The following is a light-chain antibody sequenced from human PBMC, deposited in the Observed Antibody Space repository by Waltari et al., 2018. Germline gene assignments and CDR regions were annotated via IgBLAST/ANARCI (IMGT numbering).Light chain of an antibody. CDR1: ELGIRF. V-gene: IGLV3-1*01. CDR3: QAWDRGTWGV. J-gene: IGLJ3*02. CDR2: QNG. Sequence: SYDLTQPPSVSVSPGQTASITCSGHELGIRFVCWYQQKPGQSPILVIYQNGRRPSGTPGRFSGSNSGNTATLTISGTQAVDEADYYCQAWDRGTWGVFGGGTRLTVL.